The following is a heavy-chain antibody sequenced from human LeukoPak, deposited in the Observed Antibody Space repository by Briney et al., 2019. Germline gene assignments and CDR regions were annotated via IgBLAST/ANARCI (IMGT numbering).Heavy chain of an antibody. Sequence: SQTLSLTCAISGDSVSSNSAAWNWIRQSPSRGLEWLGRTYYRSKWYNDYAASVKSRITINPDTSKNQFSLQVNSVTPEDTAVYYCARHGSGDDLLRGYYYYMDVWGKGTTVTISS. CDR3: ARHGSGDDLLRGYYYYMDV. CDR2: TYYRSKWYN. D-gene: IGHD3-10*01. CDR1: GDSVSSNSAA. V-gene: IGHV6-1*01. J-gene: IGHJ6*03.